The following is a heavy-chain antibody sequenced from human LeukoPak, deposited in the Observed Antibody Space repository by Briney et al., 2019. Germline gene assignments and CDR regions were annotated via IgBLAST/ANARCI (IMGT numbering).Heavy chain of an antibody. J-gene: IGHJ4*02. Sequence: SETLSLTCTVSGGSISSSSYYWGWIRQPPGKGLEWIGSIYYSGSTYYNPSLKSRVTISVDTSKNQFSLKLSSVTAADTAVYYCARVYMVRGVIITLGDFDYWGQGTLVTVSS. CDR3: ARVYMVRGVIITLGDFDY. CDR2: IYYSGST. CDR1: GGSISSSSYY. D-gene: IGHD3-10*01. V-gene: IGHV4-39*01.